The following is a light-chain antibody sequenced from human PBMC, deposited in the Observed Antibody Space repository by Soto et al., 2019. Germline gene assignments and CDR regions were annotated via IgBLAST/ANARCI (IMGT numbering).Light chain of an antibody. Sequence: EVVMTQSPATLSVSPGERATLSCRASQTVRYNLGWYQQKPGQPPRLLIYGATTRATGIPARFSGSGSGTEFTLTISSLQSEDFAVYYCQQYNNWPRTFGQGTKVDIK. CDR2: GAT. V-gene: IGKV3D-15*01. CDR3: QQYNNWPRT. CDR1: QTVRYN. J-gene: IGKJ1*01.